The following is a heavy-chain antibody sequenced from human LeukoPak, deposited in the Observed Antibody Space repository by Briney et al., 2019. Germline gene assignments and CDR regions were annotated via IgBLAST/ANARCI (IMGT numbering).Heavy chain of an antibody. D-gene: IGHD3-22*01. Sequence: PGGSLRLSCAASGFTFDDYGMSWVRQAAGKGLEWVSYINWNGGSTDYADSVKGRFTISRDNAKNSLYLQMNSLRAEDTALYYCAREIYDSSGSDYWGQGTPVTVSS. CDR3: AREIYDSSGSDY. V-gene: IGHV3-20*04. CDR2: INWNGGST. J-gene: IGHJ4*02. CDR1: GFTFDDYG.